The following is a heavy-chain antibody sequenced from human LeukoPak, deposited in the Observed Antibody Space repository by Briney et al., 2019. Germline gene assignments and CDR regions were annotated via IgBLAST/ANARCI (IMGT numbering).Heavy chain of an antibody. CDR3: ARPMSGYSGYDPTPFDY. Sequence: QSGGSLRLSCAASGFTFSSYAMHWVRQAPGKGLEWVAVMSYDGSNKYYADSVKGRFTISRDNSKNTLYLQMNSLRAEDTAVYYCARPMSGYSGYDPTPFDYWGQGTLVTVSS. CDR2: MSYDGSNK. J-gene: IGHJ4*02. D-gene: IGHD5-12*01. CDR1: GFTFSSYA. V-gene: IGHV3-30*04.